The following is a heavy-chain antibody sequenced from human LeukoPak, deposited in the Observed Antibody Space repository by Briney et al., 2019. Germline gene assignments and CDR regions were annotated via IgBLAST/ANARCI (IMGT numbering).Heavy chain of an antibody. D-gene: IGHD1-26*01. CDR2: IKSKTDGGTT. CDR3: TTGSLGRRAFDI. J-gene: IGHJ3*02. V-gene: IGHV3-15*01. Sequence: GGSLRLSCAASGFTFSNAWMSWVRQAPGKGREWVGRIKSKTDGGTTDYAAPVKGRFTISRDDSKNTLYLQMNSLKTEDTAVYYCTTGSLGRRAFDIWGQGTMVTVSS. CDR1: GFTFSNAW.